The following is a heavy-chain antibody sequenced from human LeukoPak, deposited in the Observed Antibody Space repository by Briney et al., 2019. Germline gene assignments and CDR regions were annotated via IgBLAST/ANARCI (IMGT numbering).Heavy chain of an antibody. Sequence: SETLSITCAVYGGSFNGYYWSWIRQPPGKGLEWIGEINHSGSTNYNPSLKSRVTISVDTSKNQFSLKLSSVTAADTAVYYCARGARGWYLRYWGQGTLVTVSS. CDR2: INHSGST. CDR3: ARGARGWYLRY. D-gene: IGHD6-19*01. CDR1: GGSFNGYY. J-gene: IGHJ4*02. V-gene: IGHV4-34*01.